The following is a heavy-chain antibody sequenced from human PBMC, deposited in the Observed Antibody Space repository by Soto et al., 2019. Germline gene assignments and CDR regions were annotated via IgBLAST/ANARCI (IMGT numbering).Heavy chain of an antibody. V-gene: IGHV4-59*13. J-gene: IGHJ4*02. CDR3: ARRLFGSGWTLDS. CDR1: GASITTYY. Sequence: SETLSLTCVVSGASITTYYWSWIRQAPGKGLEWIGNVYHTGSTDYNSSLRSRVTISVDTSNNQFSLNMNSVTAADTAVYYCARRLFGSGWTLDSWGQGTLVTVSS. CDR2: VYHTGST. D-gene: IGHD6-19*01.